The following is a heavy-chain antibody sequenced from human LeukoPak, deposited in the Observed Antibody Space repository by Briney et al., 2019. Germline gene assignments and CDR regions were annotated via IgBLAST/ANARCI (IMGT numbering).Heavy chain of an antibody. V-gene: IGHV3-48*01. CDR1: GFTFSSYS. D-gene: IGHD4-17*01. CDR3: ARGPYGDYVDAFDI. CDR2: ISSSSSTI. J-gene: IGHJ3*02. Sequence: GGSLRLSCAASGFTFSSYSMNWVRQAPGKGLEWVSYISSSSSTIYYADSVKGRFTISRDNAKNSLYLQMNSLRAEDTAVYYCARGPYGDYVDAFDIWGQGTMVTVSS.